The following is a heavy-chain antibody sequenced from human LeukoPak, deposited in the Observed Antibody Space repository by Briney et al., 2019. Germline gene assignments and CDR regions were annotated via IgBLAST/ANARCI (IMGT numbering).Heavy chain of an antibody. V-gene: IGHV3-30*18. J-gene: IGHJ4*02. CDR3: AKSSDYYGSGSYDY. D-gene: IGHD3-10*01. CDR2: ISYDGSNK. Sequence: GGSLRLSCAASGFTFSSYGMHWVRQAPGKGLEWVAVISYDGSNKYYADSVKGRFTISRDNSKNTLYLQMNSLRAEDTAAYYCAKSSDYYGSGSYDYWGQGTLVTASS. CDR1: GFTFSSYG.